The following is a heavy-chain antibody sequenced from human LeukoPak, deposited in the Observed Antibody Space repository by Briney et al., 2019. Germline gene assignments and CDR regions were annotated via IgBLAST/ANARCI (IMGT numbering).Heavy chain of an antibody. J-gene: IGHJ4*02. CDR1: GGTFSSYA. CDR2: IIPIFGTA. D-gene: IGHD2-15*01. V-gene: IGHV1-69*06. Sequence: ASVKVSCKASGGTFSSYAISWVRQAPGQGLEWMGGIIPIFGTANYAQKLQGRVTITADKSTSTAYMELSSLRSEDTAVYYCALGVEGPFDYWGQGTLVTVSS. CDR3: ALGVEGPFDY.